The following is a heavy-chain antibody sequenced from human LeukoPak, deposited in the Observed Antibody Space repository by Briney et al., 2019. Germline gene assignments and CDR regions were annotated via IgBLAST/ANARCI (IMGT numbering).Heavy chain of an antibody. J-gene: IGHJ6*02. CDR3: ARGSGSGRRGMDV. CDR2: ISSSSSTM. Sequence: GGSLRLSCAASGFSFSSYSMDWVRQAPGRGLAWVSYISSSSSTMYYADSVKGRFTISRDNAKNSLYVQLNILGDEDTAVYYCARGSGSGRRGMDVWGQGTTVTVSS. D-gene: IGHD3-10*01. V-gene: IGHV3-48*02. CDR1: GFSFSSYS.